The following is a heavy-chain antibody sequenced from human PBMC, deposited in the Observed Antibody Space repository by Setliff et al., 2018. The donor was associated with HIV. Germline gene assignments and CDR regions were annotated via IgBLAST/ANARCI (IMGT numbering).Heavy chain of an antibody. CDR3: ARGLSVYSYANVYYYHGMDV. Sequence: SETLSLTCTVSGGSISSYYWNWIRQPPGKGLEWIGYIYYSGSTNYNPSLKSRVTISVDTSKSQFSLKMTSVTAADTAVYYCARGLSVYSYANVYYYHGMDVWGQGTTVTVSS. CDR1: GGSISSYY. V-gene: IGHV4-59*08. D-gene: IGHD5-18*01. J-gene: IGHJ6*02. CDR2: IYYSGST.